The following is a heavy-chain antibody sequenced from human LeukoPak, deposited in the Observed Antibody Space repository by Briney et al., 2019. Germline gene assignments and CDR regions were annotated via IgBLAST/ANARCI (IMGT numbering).Heavy chain of an antibody. CDR2: INHSGST. Sequence: SETLSLTCAVYGGSFSGYYWSWIRQPPGKGLEWIGEINHSGSTNYNPSLKSRVTISVDTSKNQFSLKLSSVTAADTAVYYCARDLADGDDTYDYWGQGTLVTVSS. J-gene: IGHJ4*02. CDR3: ARDLADGDDTYDY. CDR1: GGSFSGYY. V-gene: IGHV4-34*01. D-gene: IGHD4-17*01.